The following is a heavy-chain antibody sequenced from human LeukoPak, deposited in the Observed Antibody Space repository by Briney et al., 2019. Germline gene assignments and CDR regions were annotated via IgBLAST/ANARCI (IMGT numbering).Heavy chain of an antibody. V-gene: IGHV3-30-3*01. Sequence: GGSLRLSCAASGFTFSSYAMHWVRQAPGKGLEWVAVIPYDGSNKYYADSVKGRFTISRDNSKNTLYLQMNGLRGEDTAIYYCAKGGYGRNWYEDHWGQGTLLIVSS. CDR3: AKGGYGRNWYEDH. CDR2: IPYDGSNK. D-gene: IGHD6-13*01. J-gene: IGHJ4*02. CDR1: GFTFSSYA.